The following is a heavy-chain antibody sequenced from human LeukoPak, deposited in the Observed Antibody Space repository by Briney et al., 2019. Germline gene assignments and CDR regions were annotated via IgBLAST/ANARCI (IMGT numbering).Heavy chain of an antibody. V-gene: IGHV4-59*08. CDR3: ARATVGATPREFDY. CDR1: GGSISSYY. Sequence: KTSETLSLTCTVSGGSISSYYWSWIRQPPGKGLEWIGYIYYSGSTNYNPSLKSRVTISVDTSKNQFSLKLSSVTAADTAVYYCARATVGATPREFDYWGQGTLVTVSS. J-gene: IGHJ4*02. D-gene: IGHD1-26*01. CDR2: IYYSGST.